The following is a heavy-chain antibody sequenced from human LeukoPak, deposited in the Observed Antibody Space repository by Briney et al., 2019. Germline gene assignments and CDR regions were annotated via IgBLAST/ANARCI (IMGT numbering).Heavy chain of an antibody. Sequence: GGSLRLSCAASGFTFSSYEMNWVRQAPGKGLEWFSYISSRGNTIDYADSVKGRFTISRDNAKNSLYLQMNSLRVEDTAVYYCARPPDCSGDSCRDYWGQGTLVTVSS. D-gene: IGHD2-15*01. J-gene: IGHJ4*02. V-gene: IGHV3-48*03. CDR2: ISSRGNTI. CDR3: ARPPDCSGDSCRDY. CDR1: GFTFSSYE.